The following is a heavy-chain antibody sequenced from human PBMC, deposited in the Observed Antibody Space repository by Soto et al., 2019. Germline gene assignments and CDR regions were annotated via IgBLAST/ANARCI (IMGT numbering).Heavy chain of an antibody. CDR2: ITSDSSTI. V-gene: IGHV3-48*02. CDR3: ARDNGRAGSFDP. J-gene: IGHJ5*02. D-gene: IGHD6-13*01. CDR1: GFTCSRYS. Sequence: RGRAVRVSCVDSGFTCSRYSMNWVRQAPGKGLEWISYITSDSSTIYYADPVKGRFTISRDNAKNSLFLQMNSLRDEDTAMYYCARDNGRAGSFDPWGRGTLVTVSS.